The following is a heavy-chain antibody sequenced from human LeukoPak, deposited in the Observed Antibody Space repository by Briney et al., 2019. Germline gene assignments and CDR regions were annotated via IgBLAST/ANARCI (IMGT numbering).Heavy chain of an antibody. D-gene: IGHD6-19*01. J-gene: IGHJ4*02. CDR3: VKVFRGVVAGTYFDY. Sequence: PGRTLRLSCAPSGFSFDDYAMHGVRQTPRQGVEWVSLISVDGGSTFYADSVKGRFTISRDNSKNSLYLQMNSLRTEDTALYYCVKVFRGVVAGTYFDYWGQGTLVTVSS. CDR2: ISVDGGST. V-gene: IGHV3-43*02. CDR1: GFSFDDYA.